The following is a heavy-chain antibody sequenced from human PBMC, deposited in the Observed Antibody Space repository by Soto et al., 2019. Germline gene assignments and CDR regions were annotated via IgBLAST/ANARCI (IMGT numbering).Heavy chain of an antibody. D-gene: IGHD3-22*01. CDR2: MSPNGNNQ. CDR1: VFTFSIYA. Sequence: PGGSLRLSCAAPVFTFSIYALHLVRQARGKGLERVAVMSPNGNNQYYADSVKGRFTISRDTSKSTLYLQMTSLRPDDTAVYYCATGANFYYDTSRYWGQGTMVTVS. V-gene: IGHV3-30-3*01. CDR3: ATGANFYYDTSRY. J-gene: IGHJ4*02.